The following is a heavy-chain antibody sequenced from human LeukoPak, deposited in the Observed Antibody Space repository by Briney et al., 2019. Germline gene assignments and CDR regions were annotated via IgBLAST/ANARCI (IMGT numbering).Heavy chain of an antibody. D-gene: IGHD1-7*01. Sequence: PSETLSLTCNVSGGSISSGGYYWNWIPQHPGQGLEWLGYTYDSGSTYYNPSLESRIMISIDTSKNQFSLKLTSVTAADSAIYYCARERTYGKLRGVGYWGPGTLVTVSS. CDR2: TYDSGST. CDR3: ARERTYGKLRGVGY. CDR1: GGSISSGGYY. J-gene: IGHJ4*02. V-gene: IGHV4-31*03.